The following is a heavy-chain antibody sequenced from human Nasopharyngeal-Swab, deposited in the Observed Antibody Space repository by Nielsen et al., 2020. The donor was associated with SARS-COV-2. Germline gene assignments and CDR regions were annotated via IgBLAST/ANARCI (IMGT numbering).Heavy chain of an antibody. V-gene: IGHV3-23*03. J-gene: IGHJ4*01. CDR2: IYSGGSST. D-gene: IGHD2-21*01. Sequence: GGSLRLSCAASGFTFSSYAMSWVRQAPGKGLEWVSVIYSGGSSTYYADSVKGRFTISRDNSKNSLYLQMNSLRAEDTAVYYCAREVHILVPKAFDYWGHGSLVTVSS. CDR1: GFTFSSYA. CDR3: AREVHILVPKAFDY.